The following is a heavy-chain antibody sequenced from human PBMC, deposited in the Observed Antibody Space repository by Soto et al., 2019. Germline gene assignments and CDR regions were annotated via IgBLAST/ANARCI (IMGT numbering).Heavy chain of an antibody. CDR3: ARATYYDYIWGSYRRRWFDY. V-gene: IGHV4-34*01. Sequence: PSETLSLTGAVYGGSFSGYYWSWIRQPPGKGLEWIGEINHSGSTNYNPSLKSRVTISVDTSKNQFSLKLSSVTAADTAVYYCARATYYDYIWGSYRRRWFDYWGQGTLVTVSS. J-gene: IGHJ4*02. CDR1: GGSFSGYY. D-gene: IGHD3-16*02. CDR2: INHSGST.